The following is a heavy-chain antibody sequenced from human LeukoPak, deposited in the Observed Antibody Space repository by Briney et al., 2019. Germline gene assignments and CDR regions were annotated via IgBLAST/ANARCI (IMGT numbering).Heavy chain of an antibody. V-gene: IGHV4-34*01. J-gene: IGHJ3*02. CDR1: VGSFSGYY. D-gene: IGHD3-10*01. Sequence: SETLSLTCAVYVGSFSGYYWSWIRQPPGRGLEWIGQINHSGKTNYNPSLRSRVTLSVDTSKNQFSLKLNSVTAADTAMYYCARAPIYYYDSGSCFQVPDAIDIWGQGTMVTVSS. CDR3: ARAPIYYYDSGSCFQVPDAIDI. CDR2: INHSGKT.